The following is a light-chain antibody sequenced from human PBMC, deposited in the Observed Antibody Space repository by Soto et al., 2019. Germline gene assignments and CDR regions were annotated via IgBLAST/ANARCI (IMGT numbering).Light chain of an antibody. CDR1: SSDVGGYNY. Sequence: QSALTQPRSVSGSPGQSVTISCTGTSSDVGGYNYVSWYQQHPGKAPKLMISDVSKRPSGVPDRFSGSKSGNTASLTISGRQAADEADDYCCSYVGGYNFGVFGGGTKVTVL. J-gene: IGLJ3*02. V-gene: IGLV2-11*01. CDR3: CSYVGGYNFGV. CDR2: DVS.